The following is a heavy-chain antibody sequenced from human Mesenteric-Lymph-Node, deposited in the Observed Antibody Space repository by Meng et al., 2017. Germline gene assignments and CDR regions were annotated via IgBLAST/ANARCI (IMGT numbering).Heavy chain of an antibody. CDR1: GFTFSNYE. J-gene: IGHJ2*01. CDR2: ISSRGSTM. V-gene: IGHV3-48*03. CDR3: ARIGQPLVLYWYFDL. Sequence: GESLKISCAASGFTFSNYEMNWVRQAPGKGLEWVSSISSRGSTMYYADSVKGRFTISRDNAQNSLYLQMNSLRAEDTAIYYCARIGQPLVLYWYFDLWGRGTPVTVSS. D-gene: IGHD6-13*01.